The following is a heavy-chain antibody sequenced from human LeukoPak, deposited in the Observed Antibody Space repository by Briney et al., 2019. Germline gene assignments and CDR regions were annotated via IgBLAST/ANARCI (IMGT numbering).Heavy chain of an antibody. CDR2: ISWNSGSI. J-gene: IGHJ4*02. CDR3: AKDKSRFLEWLSFDY. CDR1: GFTFDDYA. D-gene: IGHD3-3*01. Sequence: GRSLRLSCAASGFTFDDYAMHWVRQAPGKGLEWVSGISWNSGSIGYADSVKGRFTISRDNAKNSLYLQMHSLRAEDMALYYCAKDKSRFLEWLSFDYWGQGTLITVSS. V-gene: IGHV3-9*03.